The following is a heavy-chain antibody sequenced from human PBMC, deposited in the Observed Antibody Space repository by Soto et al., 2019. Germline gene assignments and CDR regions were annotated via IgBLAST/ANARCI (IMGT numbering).Heavy chain of an antibody. D-gene: IGHD3-3*01. Sequence: SETLSLTCAVSGFSISRDYYWGWFRQPPARGLEWIGNVHHTGATDYTPSLRTRVTISLDTSNNQFSLKLTSVTAADTAVYYCARDRSGESYTYWGQGILVTVSS. J-gene: IGHJ4*02. V-gene: IGHV4-38-2*02. CDR3: ARDRSGESYTY. CDR2: VHHTGAT. CDR1: GFSISRDYY.